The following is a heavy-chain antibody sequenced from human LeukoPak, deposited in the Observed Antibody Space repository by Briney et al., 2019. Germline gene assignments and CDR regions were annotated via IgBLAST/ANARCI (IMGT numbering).Heavy chain of an antibody. CDR1: VYILTELS. D-gene: IGHD3-3*01. CDR3: ATGMLEVYDFWSGYLKVTRDY. J-gene: IGHJ4*02. Sequence: ATVNLFCKVSVYILTELSMHGVPQAPGKGRECMGGFDQEEGETIYAQKFQGGVPMQEDTSTDTAHMALSTLSSEDAAVYYCATGMLEVYDFWSGYLKVTRDYWGQGTLVTVSS. CDR2: FDQEEGET. V-gene: IGHV1-24*01.